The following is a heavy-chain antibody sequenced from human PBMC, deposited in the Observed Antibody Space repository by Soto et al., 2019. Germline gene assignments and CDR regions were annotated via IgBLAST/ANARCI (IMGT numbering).Heavy chain of an antibody. Sequence: QVQLVQSGAEVKKPGASVKVSCKASGYTFTSYGISWVRQAPGQGLEWMGWISAYNGNTNYAQKLQGRVTMTTDTSPSTAYMELRSLRSDDTAVYYCARGGYYDILWRGAGGFDAFDIWGQGTMVTVSS. D-gene: IGHD3-9*01. V-gene: IGHV1-18*01. CDR2: ISAYNGNT. J-gene: IGHJ3*02. CDR1: GYTFTSYG. CDR3: ARGGYYDILWRGAGGFDAFDI.